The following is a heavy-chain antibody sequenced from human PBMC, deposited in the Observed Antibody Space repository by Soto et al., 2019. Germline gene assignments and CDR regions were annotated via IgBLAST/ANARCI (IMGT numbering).Heavy chain of an antibody. CDR2: INPNSGGT. CDR1: GYTFTGYY. V-gene: IGHV1-2*04. CDR3: AVGGVLGYCSSTSCTAEYFQH. J-gene: IGHJ1*01. D-gene: IGHD2-2*01. Sequence: ASVKVSCKASGYTFTGYYMHWVRQAPGQGLEWMGWINPNSGGTNHAQKRQGWVPLTRDTAISTAYTELSRLRFDDTAVYYCAVGGVLGYCSSTSCTAEYFQHWGQGTLVTVSS.